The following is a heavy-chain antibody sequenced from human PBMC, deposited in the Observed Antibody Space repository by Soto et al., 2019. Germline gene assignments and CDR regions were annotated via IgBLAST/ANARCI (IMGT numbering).Heavy chain of an antibody. CDR3: ARAGPGFCTNGVCWFDP. CDR2: INHSGST. Sequence: SETLSLTCAVYGGSFSGYYWTWIRQPPGTGLEWIGEINHSGSTNYNPSLKSRVTISVDTSKNQFSLKLTSVTAADTAVYYCARAGPGFCTNGVCWFDPWGQGTLVTVSS. J-gene: IGHJ5*02. CDR1: GGSFSGYY. D-gene: IGHD2-8*01. V-gene: IGHV4-34*01.